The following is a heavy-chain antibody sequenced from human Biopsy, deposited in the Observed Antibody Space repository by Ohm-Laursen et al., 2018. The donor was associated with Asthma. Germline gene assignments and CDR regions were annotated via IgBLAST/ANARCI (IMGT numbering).Heavy chain of an antibody. CDR1: GFSFSNFA. CDR2: ISKDASTQ. D-gene: IGHD1-1*01. J-gene: IGHJ3*02. Sequence: SLRLSCSGFGFSFSNFAIHWVRQAPGKGLEWVGVISKDASTQDYADSVKGRFTMARDNSKNTLDLQMNSLREEDTAVYYCVRDGTDDAFDIWGQGTVVSVSS. CDR3: VRDGTDDAFDI. V-gene: IGHV3-30*01.